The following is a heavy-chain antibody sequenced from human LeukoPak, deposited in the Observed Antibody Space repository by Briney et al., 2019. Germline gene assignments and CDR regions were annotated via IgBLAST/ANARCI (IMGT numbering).Heavy chain of an antibody. CDR2: IWYDGSNK. CDR3: ARDRYHYDSSGYYYDY. CDR1: GFTFSIYG. Sequence: PGGSLRLSCAASGFTFSIYGMHWVRQAPGKGLEWVAVIWYDGSNKYYADSVKGRFTISRDNSKNTLYLEMNSLRAEDTAVYYCARDRYHYDSSGYYYDYWGQGTLVTVSS. V-gene: IGHV3-33*01. D-gene: IGHD3-22*01. J-gene: IGHJ4*02.